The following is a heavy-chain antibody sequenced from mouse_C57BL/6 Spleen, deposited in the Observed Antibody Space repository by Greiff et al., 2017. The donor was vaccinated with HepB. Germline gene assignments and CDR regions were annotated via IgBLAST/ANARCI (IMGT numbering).Heavy chain of an antibody. CDR2: IWSGGST. V-gene: IGHV2-2*01. CDR1: GFSLTSYG. J-gene: IGHJ4*01. CDR3: ARNYYGSRRYYAMDY. D-gene: IGHD1-1*01. Sequence: VKLVESGPGLVQPSQSLSITCTVSGFSLTSYGVHWVRQSPGKGLEWLGVIWSGGSTDYNAAFISRLSISKDNSKSQVFFKMNSLQADDTAIYYCARNYYGSRRYYAMDYWGQGTSVTVSS.